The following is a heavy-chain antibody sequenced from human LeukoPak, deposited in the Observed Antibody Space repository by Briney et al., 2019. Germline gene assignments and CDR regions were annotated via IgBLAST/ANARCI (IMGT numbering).Heavy chain of an antibody. D-gene: IGHD6-19*01. CDR1: GYTFTGYY. CDR3: ARDPEYRIAVAGKRGRYFDY. J-gene: IGHJ4*02. Sequence: GASVKVSCKASGYTFTGYYMHWVRQAPGQGLEWMGRINPNSGGTNYAQKLQGRVTMTTDTSTSTAYMELRSLRSDDTAVYYCARDPEYRIAVAGKRGRYFDYWGQGTLVTVSS. V-gene: IGHV1-2*06. CDR2: INPNSGGT.